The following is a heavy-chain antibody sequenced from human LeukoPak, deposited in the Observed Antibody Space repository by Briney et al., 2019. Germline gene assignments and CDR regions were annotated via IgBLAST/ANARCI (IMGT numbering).Heavy chain of an antibody. V-gene: IGHV5-51*01. CDR1: GXSFSTSW. D-gene: IGHD5-12*01. CDR2: IYPGDSDT. J-gene: IGHJ4*02. CDR3: GRGAYSGYEFDC. Sequence: GESLKISCRASGXSFSTSWIGWVRQMPGKGLEWMGVIYPGDSDTRYSPSFQGQVTFSADKSISTAYLQWSSLEASDTAVYFCGRGAYSGYEFDCWGQGILVTVSS.